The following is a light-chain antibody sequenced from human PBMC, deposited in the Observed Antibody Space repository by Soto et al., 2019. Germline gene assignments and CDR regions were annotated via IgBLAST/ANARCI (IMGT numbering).Light chain of an antibody. V-gene: IGLV1-44*01. Sequence: QSVLTQPPSASGTPGQRVTISCSGSGSSIGTNTVNWYRQLPGTAPKLLIYGNNQRPSGVPDRFSGSKSGTSASVAISGLQSEDEAEYYCAAWDGSLNNVLFGGGTKVPVL. CDR1: GSSIGTNT. CDR3: AAWDGSLNNVL. J-gene: IGLJ2*01. CDR2: GNN.